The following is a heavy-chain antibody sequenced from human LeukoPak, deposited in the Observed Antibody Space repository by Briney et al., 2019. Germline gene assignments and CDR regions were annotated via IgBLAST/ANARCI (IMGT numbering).Heavy chain of an antibody. J-gene: IGHJ4*02. CDR2: MNPNSGNT. D-gene: IGHD5-12*01. Sequence: AASVKVSSKASGYTFTSYDINWVRQATGQGLEWMGWMNPNSGNTGYAQKFQGRVTMTRNTSISTAYMELSSLRSEDTAAYYCARVVSGGYDVVRFWGQGTLVTVSS. V-gene: IGHV1-8*01. CDR3: ARVVSGGYDVVRF. CDR1: GYTFTSYD.